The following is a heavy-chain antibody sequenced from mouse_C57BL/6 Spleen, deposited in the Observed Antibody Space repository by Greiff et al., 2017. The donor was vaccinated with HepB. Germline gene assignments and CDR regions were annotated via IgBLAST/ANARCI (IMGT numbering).Heavy chain of an antibody. Sequence: VQLQQSGAELVRPGASVKLSCTASGFNIKDYYMHWVKQRPEQGLEWIGRIDPEDGDTEYAPKFQGKATMTADTSSNTAYLQVSSLTSEDTSVYYCTYTLYGNSFAYWGQGTLVTVSA. V-gene: IGHV14-1*01. CDR2: IDPEDGDT. D-gene: IGHD2-1*01. CDR1: GFNIKDYY. J-gene: IGHJ3*01. CDR3: TYTLYGNSFAY.